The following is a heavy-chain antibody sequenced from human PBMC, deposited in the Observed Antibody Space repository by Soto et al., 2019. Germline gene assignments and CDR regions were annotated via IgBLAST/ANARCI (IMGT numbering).Heavy chain of an antibody. V-gene: IGHV3-53*01. J-gene: IGHJ4*02. CDR1: GFTVSSNY. CDR3: ARAYESGLLFDY. Sequence: LRLSCAASGFTVSSNYMSWVRQAPGKGLEWVSVIYSGGSTYYADSVKGRFTISRDNSKNTLYLQMNSLRAEDTAVSYCARAYESGLLFDYWGQGTLVTVSS. CDR2: IYSGGST. D-gene: IGHD1-26*01.